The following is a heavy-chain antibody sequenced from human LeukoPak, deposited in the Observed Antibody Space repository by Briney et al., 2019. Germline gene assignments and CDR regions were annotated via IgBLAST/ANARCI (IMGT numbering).Heavy chain of an antibody. V-gene: IGHV3-23*01. D-gene: IGHD6-19*01. CDR1: GFTFSNYG. CDR3: ARDPSAVAVDYYMDV. Sequence: GGSLRLSCAASGFTFSNYGMHWVRQAPGKGLEWVSAISGSGGSTFYADSVKGRFTISRDNSKNTLYLQMNSLRAEDTAVYYCARDPSAVAVDYYMDVWGKGTTVTVSS. CDR2: ISGSGGST. J-gene: IGHJ6*03.